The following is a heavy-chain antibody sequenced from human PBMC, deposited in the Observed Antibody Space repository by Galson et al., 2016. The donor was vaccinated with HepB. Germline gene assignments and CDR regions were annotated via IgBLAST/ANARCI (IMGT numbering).Heavy chain of an antibody. Sequence: SLSLSCAASGFSFSSYAMSWVRQAPGKGLEWVSGITSGGTTHYADSVKGRFTISRDNSKNILYLQMKSLRDEDTAVYYCAKRPYSYGWHYGMDVWGQGTTVTVSS. CDR1: GFSFSSYA. CDR3: AKRPYSYGWHYGMDV. V-gene: IGHV3-23*01. J-gene: IGHJ6*02. D-gene: IGHD5-18*01. CDR2: ITSGGTT.